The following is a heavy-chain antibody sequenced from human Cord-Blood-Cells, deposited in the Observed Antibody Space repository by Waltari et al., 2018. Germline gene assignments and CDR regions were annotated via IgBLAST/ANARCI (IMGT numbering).Heavy chain of an antibody. J-gene: IGHJ2*01. CDR3: ARAQRQLVYWYFDL. D-gene: IGHD6-6*01. CDR2: INHRGST. CDR1: GGSFSGYY. Sequence: QVQLQQWGAGLLKPSETLPLTCAVYGGSFSGYYWSWTRQPPGKGLEWIGEINHRGSTNSDPPLKSRVTISLDTSKNQFFLKLSSVTAADTAVYYCARAQRQLVYWYFDLWGRCTLVTVSS. V-gene: IGHV4-34*01.